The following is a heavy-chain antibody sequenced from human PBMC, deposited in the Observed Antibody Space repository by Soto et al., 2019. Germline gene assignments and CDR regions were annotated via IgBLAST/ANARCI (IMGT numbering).Heavy chain of an antibody. CDR2: IKRKIDGETT. Sequence: EVQLVESGGGLVKPGGSLRLSCVASGFSITNAWMNWVRQAPGKGLEWVGRIKRKIDGETTDYAAPVKGRLTISRDGSKNMLYLEMNSLKADDTALYYCTTGSVEGVWGQGTTVTVSS. CDR1: GFSITNAW. D-gene: IGHD2-15*01. V-gene: IGHV3-15*07. J-gene: IGHJ6*02. CDR3: TTGSVEGV.